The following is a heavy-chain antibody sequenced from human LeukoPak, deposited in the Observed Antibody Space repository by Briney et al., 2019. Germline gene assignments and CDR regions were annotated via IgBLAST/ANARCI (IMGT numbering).Heavy chain of an antibody. CDR2: INPNSGGT. Sequence: ASVKVSCKASGYTFTSYDINWVRQATGQGLEWMGWINPNSGGTNYAQKFQGRVTMTRDTSISTAYMELSRLRSDDTAVYYCASPITGTTLGYWGQGTLVTVSS. CDR1: GYTFTSYD. J-gene: IGHJ4*02. D-gene: IGHD1-7*01. V-gene: IGHV1-2*02. CDR3: ASPITGTTLGY.